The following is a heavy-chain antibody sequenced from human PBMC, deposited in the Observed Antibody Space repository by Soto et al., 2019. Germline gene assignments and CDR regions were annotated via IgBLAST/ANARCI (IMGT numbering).Heavy chain of an antibody. V-gene: IGHV1-18*01. CDR1: GYTFTSYG. Sequence: ASVKVSCKASGYTFTSYGISWVRQAPGQGLEWMGWISAYNGNTNYAQKLQGRVTMTTDTSTSTAYMELRSLRSDDTAVYYCARPRGYYGSGSYPYYIDYWGQGTLVTVS. CDR3: ARPRGYYGSGSYPYYIDY. D-gene: IGHD3-10*01. CDR2: ISAYNGNT. J-gene: IGHJ4*02.